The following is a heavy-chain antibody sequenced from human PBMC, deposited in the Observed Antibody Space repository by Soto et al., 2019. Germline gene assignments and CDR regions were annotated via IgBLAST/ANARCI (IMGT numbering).Heavy chain of an antibody. CDR1: GFTFSSYA. J-gene: IGHJ1*01. CDR3: ARDRVESGYPEYFQH. CDR2: ISGSGGST. V-gene: IGHV3-23*01. Sequence: PGGSLRLSCAASGFTFSSYAMSWVRQAPGEGLEWVSAISGSGGSTYYADSVKGRFTISRDNSKNTLNMQMNSLRAEDTAVYYCARDRVESGYPEYFQHWGQGTLVTVSS. D-gene: IGHD3-22*01.